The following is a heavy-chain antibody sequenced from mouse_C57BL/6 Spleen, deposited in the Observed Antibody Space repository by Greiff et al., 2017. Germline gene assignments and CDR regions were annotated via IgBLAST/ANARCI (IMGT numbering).Heavy chain of an antibody. CDR3: SKSHFVARDAMDY. CDR1: GYTFTSYW. J-gene: IGHJ4*01. Sequence: QVQLQQPGAELVKPGASVKLSCKASGYTFTSYWMHWVKQRPGRGLEWIGRIDPNSGGTKYNEKFKSKATLTVDKPSSTAYMQLSSLASEDSPVYYFSKSHFVARDAMDYWGQGTSVTVSS. V-gene: IGHV1-72*01. CDR2: IDPNSGGT. D-gene: IGHD1-1*01.